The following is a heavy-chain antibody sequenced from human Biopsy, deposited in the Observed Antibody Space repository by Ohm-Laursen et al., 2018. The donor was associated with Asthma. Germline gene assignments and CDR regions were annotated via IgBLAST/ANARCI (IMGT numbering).Heavy chain of an antibody. CDR2: ISSSGSTK. J-gene: IGHJ6*02. V-gene: IGHV3-11*01. D-gene: IGHD6-13*01. Sequence: SLILSCTASGFSFGDYFLTRVRQAPGKGLEWVASISSSGSTKYPSESVLGRCTISRDNTQKSMSLELRSLRVEDTAIYYCARVLESSSWGPFYFFTLDVWGQGTPVAVSS. CDR1: GFSFGDYF. CDR3: ARVLESSSWGPFYFFTLDV.